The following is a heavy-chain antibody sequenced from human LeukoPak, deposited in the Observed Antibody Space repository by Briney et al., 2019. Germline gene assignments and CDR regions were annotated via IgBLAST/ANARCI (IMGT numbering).Heavy chain of an antibody. CDR3: ARFFAAAQAPGYFDL. Sequence: ASVKVSCKVSGYTLTELSMHWVRQAPGQGLEWMGWISAYNGNTNYAQKLQGRVTTTTDTSTSTAYMELRSLRSDDTAVYYCARFFAAAQAPGYFDLWGRGTLVTVSS. D-gene: IGHD6-13*01. CDR1: GYTLTELS. CDR2: ISAYNGNT. V-gene: IGHV1-18*01. J-gene: IGHJ2*01.